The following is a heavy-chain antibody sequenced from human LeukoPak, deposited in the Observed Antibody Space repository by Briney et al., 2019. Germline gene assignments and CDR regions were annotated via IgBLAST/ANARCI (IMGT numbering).Heavy chain of an antibody. V-gene: IGHV3-66*01. CDR3: AGVPDYDRRNYFDY. CDR2: FYSDGST. CDR1: GFTIRTSY. J-gene: IGHJ4*02. Sequence: GGSLRLSCAASGFTIRTSYMSWVRQTPAKGLEWVAVFYSDGSTYYVDSVEGRFTISRDSSKNTLDLQMNSLRAEDTAVYYCAGVPDYDRRNYFDYWGQGTLVTVSS. D-gene: IGHD3-22*01.